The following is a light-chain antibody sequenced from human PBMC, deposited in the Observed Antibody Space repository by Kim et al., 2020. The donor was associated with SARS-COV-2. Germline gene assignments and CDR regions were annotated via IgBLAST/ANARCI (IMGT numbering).Light chain of an antibody. Sequence: PGEGPTLSCRASQLISSSYLAWYQQKPGQAPRLLIYGTSYRATGIPDRFSGIGSGTDFTLTISRLEPEDFAVYYCQHYGSSPPHTYGGGTKVDIK. CDR1: QLISSSY. J-gene: IGKJ4*01. V-gene: IGKV3-20*01. CDR2: GTS. CDR3: QHYGSSPPHT.